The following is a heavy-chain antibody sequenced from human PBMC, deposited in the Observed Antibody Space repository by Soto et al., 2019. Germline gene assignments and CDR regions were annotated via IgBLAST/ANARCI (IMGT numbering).Heavy chain of an antibody. CDR3: ASHWGQTKRYYYYGMDV. CDR2: IIPIFGTA. CDR1: GGTFSSYA. V-gene: IGHV1-69*12. D-gene: IGHD7-27*01. Sequence: QVQLVQSGAEVKKRGSSVKVSCKASGGTFSSYAISWVRQAPGQGLEWMGGIIPIFGTADYAQNFQGRVTITADESTSKAYMELSSLRSEDTAVYYCASHWGQTKRYYYYGMDVWGQGTTVTVSS. J-gene: IGHJ6*02.